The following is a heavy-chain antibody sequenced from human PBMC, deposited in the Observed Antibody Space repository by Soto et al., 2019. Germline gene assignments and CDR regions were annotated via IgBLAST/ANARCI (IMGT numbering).Heavy chain of an antibody. Sequence: EVQLVESGGGLVKPGGSLRLSCAASGFSFSTYSMNWVRQAPGKGLEWVSSIIGSSTYIFYADSVKGRFTISRDNAKNSLYLQMNSLRAEDTAVYYCARDIPNWNFETWGQGPLVTVSS. CDR2: IIGSSTYI. CDR1: GFSFSTYS. V-gene: IGHV3-21*03. CDR3: ARDIPNWNFET. D-gene: IGHD1-1*01. J-gene: IGHJ5*02.